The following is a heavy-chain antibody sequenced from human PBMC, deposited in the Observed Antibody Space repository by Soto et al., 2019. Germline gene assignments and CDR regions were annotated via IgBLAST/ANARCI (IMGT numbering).Heavy chain of an antibody. D-gene: IGHD5-12*01. J-gene: IGHJ4*02. CDR3: ARVDSGYDHYY. CDR2: IIPILGIA. Sequence: QVQLVQSGAEVKKPGSSVKVSCKASGGTFSSYTISWVRQAPGQGLEWMGRIIPILGIANYAQKFQGRVTITADKSTSTAYMELSILRSEDTAVYYCARVDSGYDHYYWGQGTLVTVSS. CDR1: GGTFSSYT. V-gene: IGHV1-69*02.